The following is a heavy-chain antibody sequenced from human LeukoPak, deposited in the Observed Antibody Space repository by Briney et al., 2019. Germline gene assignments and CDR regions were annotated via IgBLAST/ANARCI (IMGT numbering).Heavy chain of an antibody. CDR2: ISSSGSNI. Sequence: GGSLRLSCAASGFTFSSYEMNWVRQAPGKGLEWVSYISSSGSNIYYADSVKGRFTISRDNAKNSLYLQMNSLRAEDTAVYYCARRRDSGSLLDFDYWGQRTLVTVSS. V-gene: IGHV3-48*03. J-gene: IGHJ4*02. CDR3: ARRRDSGSLLDFDY. CDR1: GFTFSSYE. D-gene: IGHD1-26*01.